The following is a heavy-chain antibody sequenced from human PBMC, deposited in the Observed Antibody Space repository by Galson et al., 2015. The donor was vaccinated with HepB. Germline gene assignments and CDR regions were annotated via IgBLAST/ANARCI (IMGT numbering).Heavy chain of an antibody. CDR1: GYTLTELS. V-gene: IGHV1-24*01. CDR2: FDPEDGET. CDR3: ATGVLVQYLYGMDV. J-gene: IGHJ6*02. D-gene: IGHD3-16*02. Sequence: SVKVSCKVSGYTLTELSMHWVRQAPGKGLEWMGGFDPEDGETIYAQKFQGRVTMTEDTSTDTAYMELSSLRSEDTAVNYCATGVLVQYLYGMDVWGQGTTVTVSS.